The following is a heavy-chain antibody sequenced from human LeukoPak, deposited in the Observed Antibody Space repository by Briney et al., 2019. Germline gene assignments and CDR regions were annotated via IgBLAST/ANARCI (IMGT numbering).Heavy chain of an antibody. D-gene: IGHD5-18*01. CDR2: INHGGLT. Sequence: SETLSLTCAVYGDSFKNYYWTWIRQSPEKGLEWIGEINHGGLTNYNPSLKSRVTISVDTSKNQFSLKLSSVTAADTAVYYCARQSGYSYGTYYFDYWGQGTLVTVSS. V-gene: IGHV4-34*01. CDR1: GDSFKNYY. CDR3: ARQSGYSYGTYYFDY. J-gene: IGHJ4*02.